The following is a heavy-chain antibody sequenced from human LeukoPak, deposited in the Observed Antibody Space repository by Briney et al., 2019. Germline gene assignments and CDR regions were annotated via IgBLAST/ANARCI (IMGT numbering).Heavy chain of an antibody. V-gene: IGHV5-51*01. D-gene: IGHD5-18*01. J-gene: IGHJ4*02. Sequence: GESLKISCTGSGYSFTSFWIGWARYMTGQGMEWMGFLYSGVSDTRYSTSFQGKATFSAAKSITTACLKCRCMTASHTAMYCSTRRVSRRYSYAIWGQGTLGTVSS. CDR2: LYSGVSDT. CDR3: TRRVSRRYSYAI. CDR1: GYSFTSFW.